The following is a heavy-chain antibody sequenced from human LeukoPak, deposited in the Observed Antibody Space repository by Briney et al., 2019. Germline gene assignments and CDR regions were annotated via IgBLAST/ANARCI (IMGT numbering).Heavy chain of an antibody. CDR3: VRSLDY. CDR1: GFPFSTYA. CDR2: ITGSGGFT. Sequence: GGSLRLSCAASGFPFSTYAMNWVRQAPGKGLEWVPVITGSGGFTQYADSVKGRFTISRDNSKNTVYLQMNSLRVEDTALYYCVRSLDYWGQGTLVTVSS. V-gene: IGHV3-23*01. J-gene: IGHJ4*02.